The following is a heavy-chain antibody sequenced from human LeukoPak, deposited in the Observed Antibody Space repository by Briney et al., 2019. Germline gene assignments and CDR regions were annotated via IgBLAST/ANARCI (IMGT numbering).Heavy chain of an antibody. CDR2: NYWADDK. D-gene: IGHD5-24*01. V-gene: IGHV2-5*02. Sequence: SGPTLVNPTQTLTLTCSFYGFSFSTSGVGVGWVRQRPGKALEWRALNYWADDKRNSPSLKSRLTITKDTSKNQVVLTMTNMDPVDIATYYCAHRPRGDGYKYWGQGTLVTVSS. CDR1: GFSFSTSGVG. J-gene: IGHJ4*02. CDR3: AHRPRGDGYKY.